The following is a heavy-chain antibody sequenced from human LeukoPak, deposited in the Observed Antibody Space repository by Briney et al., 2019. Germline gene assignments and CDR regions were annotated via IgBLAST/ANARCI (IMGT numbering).Heavy chain of an antibody. CDR2: ISSSSSYI. CDR1: GFTFSSYS. J-gene: IGHJ4*02. D-gene: IGHD1-26*01. CDR3: ARALLGLSGSYGY. V-gene: IGHV3-21*01. Sequence: PGGSLRLSCAASGFTFSSYSMNWVRQAPGKGLEWVSSISSSSSYIYYADSVKGRFTISRDNAKNSLYLQMNSLRAEDTAVYYCARALLGLSGSYGYWGQGTLVTVSS.